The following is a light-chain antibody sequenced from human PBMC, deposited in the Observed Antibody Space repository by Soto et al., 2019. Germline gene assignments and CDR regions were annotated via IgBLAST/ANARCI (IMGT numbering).Light chain of an antibody. CDR2: AAS. CDR1: QGISSY. V-gene: IGKV1-9*01. CDR3: KQYDNDPLA. J-gene: IGKJ4*01. Sequence: IQLTQSPSSLSASVGDRVTITCRASQGISSYLAWYQQKPGKAPKLLIYAASTLQSGVTSRFSGSGSGTKFTLTSASLQPDDFATYSGKQYDNDPLACGGGTKV.